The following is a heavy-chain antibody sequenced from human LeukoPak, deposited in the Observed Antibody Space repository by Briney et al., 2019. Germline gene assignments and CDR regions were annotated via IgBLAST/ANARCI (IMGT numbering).Heavy chain of an antibody. CDR1: GGTFSSYA. J-gene: IGHJ4*02. CDR2: IIPIFGTA. D-gene: IGHD3-10*01. Sequence: ASVKVSCKASGGTFSSYAISWVRQAPGQGLEWMGGIIPIFGTANYAQKFQGRVTITADESTSTAYMELSSLRSEDTAVYYCARGSGKVWFGELEYSWGQGTLVTVSS. CDR3: ARGSGKVWFGELEYS. V-gene: IGHV1-69*13.